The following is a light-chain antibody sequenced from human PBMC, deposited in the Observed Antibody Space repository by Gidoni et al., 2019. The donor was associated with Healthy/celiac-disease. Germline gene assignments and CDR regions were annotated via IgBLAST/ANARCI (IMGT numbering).Light chain of an antibody. Sequence: IVLTQSPATLSLSPGERATLSCRASQSVSSYLAWYQQKPGQAPRLLIYDASNRATGIPARFSGSGSGTDFTLTISSLEPEDFAVYYCQQRSNRPWTFGQGTKVEIK. J-gene: IGKJ1*01. V-gene: IGKV3-11*01. CDR2: DAS. CDR1: QSVSSY. CDR3: QQRSNRPWT.